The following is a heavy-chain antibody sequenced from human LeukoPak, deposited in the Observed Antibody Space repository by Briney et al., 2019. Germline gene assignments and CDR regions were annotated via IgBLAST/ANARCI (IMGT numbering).Heavy chain of an antibody. CDR2: INPNSGGT. J-gene: IGHJ5*02. CDR3: ARDLIAARPGWFDP. CDR1: GYTFTGYY. V-gene: IGHV1-2*02. D-gene: IGHD6-6*01. Sequence: ASVKVSCKASGYTFTGYYMHWVRQAPGQGLEWMGWINPNSGGTNYAQKFQGRVTMTRDTSISTAYMELSRLRSDDTAVYYCARDLIAARPGWFDPWGQGTLVTVSS.